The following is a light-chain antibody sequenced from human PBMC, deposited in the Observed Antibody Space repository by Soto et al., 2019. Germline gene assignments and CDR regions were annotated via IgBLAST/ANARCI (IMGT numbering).Light chain of an antibody. Sequence: DIQMTQSPSSLSASVRDRVTITCRASQSISSSFNWYQQKPGKAPKLLIYAASSLQSGVPSRFSGSGSGTDFTLTISSLQPEDFATYYCQQSYSTPYTFGQGTKLEIK. V-gene: IGKV1-39*01. J-gene: IGKJ2*01. CDR2: AAS. CDR3: QQSYSTPYT. CDR1: QSISSS.